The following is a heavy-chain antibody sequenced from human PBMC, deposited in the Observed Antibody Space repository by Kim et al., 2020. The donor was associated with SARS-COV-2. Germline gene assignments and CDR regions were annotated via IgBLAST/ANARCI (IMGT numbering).Heavy chain of an antibody. CDR3: TTAYVLRYFDWLMPTNYYGMDV. J-gene: IGHJ6*02. Sequence: GGSLRLSCAASGFTFSNAWMSWVHQAPGKGLEWVGRIKSKTDGGTTDYAAPVKGRFTISRDDSKNTLYLQMNSLKTEDTAVYYCTTAYVLRYFDWLMPTNYYGMDVWGQGTTVTVSS. V-gene: IGHV3-15*01. D-gene: IGHD3-9*01. CDR2: IKSKTDGGTT. CDR1: GFTFSNAW.